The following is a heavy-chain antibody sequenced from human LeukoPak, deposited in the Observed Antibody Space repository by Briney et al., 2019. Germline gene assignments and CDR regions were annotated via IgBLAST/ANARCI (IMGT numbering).Heavy chain of an antibody. CDR2: ISGSGSHT. CDR3: ARGSGWHGDY. CDR1: GFTFSSYS. V-gene: IGHV3-21*01. Sequence: GGSLRLSCAASGFTFSSYSMSWVRQAPGEGLEWVSSISGSGSHTYFAESLKGRFTISRDNAKNSLFLEMNSLRAEDTAVYYCARGSGWHGDYWGQGTLVTVSS. D-gene: IGHD6-19*01. J-gene: IGHJ4*02.